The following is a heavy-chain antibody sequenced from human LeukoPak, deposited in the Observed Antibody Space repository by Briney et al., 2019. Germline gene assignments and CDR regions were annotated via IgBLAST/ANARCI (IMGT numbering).Heavy chain of an antibody. J-gene: IGHJ4*02. V-gene: IGHV3-7*01. Sequence: GGSLRLSCVASGFSFSHFWMSWVRQAPEKGLEWVAYIKKTGTETYYVDSVKGRFTITRDNTRNSLFLQMHSLRAEDTAVYFCTREDGYCSGGNCYSYFDSWGQGTLVTVSS. D-gene: IGHD2-15*01. CDR2: IKKTGTET. CDR1: GFSFSHFW. CDR3: TREDGYCSGGNCYSYFDS.